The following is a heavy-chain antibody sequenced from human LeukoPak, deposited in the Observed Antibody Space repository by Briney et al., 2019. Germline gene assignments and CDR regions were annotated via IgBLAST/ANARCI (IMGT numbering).Heavy chain of an antibody. CDR1: GFTFSSYA. V-gene: IGHV3-21*04. D-gene: IGHD6-19*01. CDR2: ISGGGTYT. J-gene: IGHJ4*02. CDR3: ATQFWWAAVAGKVLDY. Sequence: GGSLRLSCAASGFTFSSYAMNWVRQAPGRGLEWVSGISGGGTYTYNADSVKGRFTISRDNAKNSLYLQMNSLRAEDTAVYYCATQFWWAAVAGKVLDYWGQGTLVTVSS.